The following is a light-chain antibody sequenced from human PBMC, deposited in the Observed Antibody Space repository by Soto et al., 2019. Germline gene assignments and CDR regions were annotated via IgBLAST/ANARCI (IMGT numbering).Light chain of an antibody. V-gene: IGKV3-20*01. J-gene: IGKJ2*01. CDR3: QQSGSSPRT. Sequence: EIVLTQSPGTLSLSPGERATLSCRASQSVSNVYLAWYQQKPGQAPRLLIYDTSNRATGIPDRFSGSGSGTDFTLTISRLKPEDFAVYYCQQSGSSPRTFGQGTKLEIK. CDR2: DTS. CDR1: QSVSNVY.